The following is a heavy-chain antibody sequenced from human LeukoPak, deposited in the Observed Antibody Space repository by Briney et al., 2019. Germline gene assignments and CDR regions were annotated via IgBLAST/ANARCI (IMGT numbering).Heavy chain of an antibody. D-gene: IGHD6-19*01. CDR2: ISYDGSNK. J-gene: IGHJ4*02. Sequence: GGSLRLSCAASGFTFSSYGMHWVRQAPGKGLEWVAVISYDGSNKYYADSVKGRFTISRDNSKNTLYLQMNSLRAEDTAVYYCAKDRSSGWYYHFYYWGQGTLVTVSS. CDR3: AKDRSSGWYYHFYY. CDR1: GFTFSSYG. V-gene: IGHV3-30*18.